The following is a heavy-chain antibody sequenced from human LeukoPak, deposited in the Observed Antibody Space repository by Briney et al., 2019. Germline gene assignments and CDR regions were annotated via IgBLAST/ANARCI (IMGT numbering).Heavy chain of an antibody. Sequence: GGSLRLSCAASGFTVSSNYMSWVRQAPGKGLEWVSVIYSGGSTYYADSVKGRFTISRDNSKNTLYLQMNSPRAEDTAVYYCARVRGYYDSSGYLDYWGQGTLVTVSS. J-gene: IGHJ4*02. D-gene: IGHD3-22*01. CDR1: GFTVSSNY. CDR3: ARVRGYYDSSGYLDY. CDR2: IYSGGST. V-gene: IGHV3-53*01.